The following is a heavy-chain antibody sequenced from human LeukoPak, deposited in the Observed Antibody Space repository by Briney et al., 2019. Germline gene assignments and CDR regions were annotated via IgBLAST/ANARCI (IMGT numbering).Heavy chain of an antibody. CDR1: GFPFSSYA. J-gene: IGHJ4*02. V-gene: IGHV3-30-3*01. CDR2: ISYDGSDK. CDR3: ARDKIVGPTNFDY. D-gene: IGHD1-26*01. Sequence: GSLRLSCAASGFPFSSYAMHWVRQAPGKGLEWAAVISYDGSDKYYADSVKGRFTISRDNSKNTLYLQMNSLRAEDTAIYYCARDKIVGPTNFDYWGQGTLVTVSS.